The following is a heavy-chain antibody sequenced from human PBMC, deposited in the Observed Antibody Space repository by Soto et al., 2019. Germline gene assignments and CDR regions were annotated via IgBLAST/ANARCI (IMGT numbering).Heavy chain of an antibody. Sequence: QVQLVQSGPEVKKPGASVRVSCMTSGYAFTSYGVNWVRQVPGQGLEWMGWIAPHSGRTTYLPKFQGRVTITADPSANTASMELTSLNSDDTCIYFCARAATGSYHSASWGQGTVVTVSA. J-gene: IGHJ5*02. D-gene: IGHD3-10*01. CDR2: IAPHSGRT. CDR1: GYAFTSYG. V-gene: IGHV1-18*04. CDR3: ARAATGSYHSAS.